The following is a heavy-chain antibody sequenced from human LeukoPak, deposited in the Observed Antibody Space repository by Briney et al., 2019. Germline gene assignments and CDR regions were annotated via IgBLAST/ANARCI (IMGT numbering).Heavy chain of an antibody. CDR3: ARGYGSGSYYNKRYYYYYYMDV. D-gene: IGHD3-10*01. CDR2: IYYSGST. CDR1: GGSISSYY. J-gene: IGHJ6*03. Sequence: SKTLSLTCTVSGGSISSYYWSWIRQPPGKGLEWIGNIYYSGSTNYNPSLKSRVTISVDTSKNQFSLKLSSVTAADTAVYYCARGYGSGSYYNKRYYYYYYMDVWGKGTTVTVSS. V-gene: IGHV4-59*12.